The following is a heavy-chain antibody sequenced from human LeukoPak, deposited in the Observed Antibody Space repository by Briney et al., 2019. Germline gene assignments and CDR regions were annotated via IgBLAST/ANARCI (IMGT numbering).Heavy chain of an antibody. CDR3: AKKDGYNPLDAFDI. D-gene: IGHD5-24*01. CDR1: GFTFSSYA. J-gene: IGHJ3*02. Sequence: AGGSLRLSCAASGFTFSSYAMHWVRQAPGKGLEWVAVISYDGSNKYYADSVKGRFTISRDNSKNTLYLQMNSLRAEDTAVYYCAKKDGYNPLDAFDIWGQGTMVTVSS. V-gene: IGHV3-30-3*01. CDR2: ISYDGSNK.